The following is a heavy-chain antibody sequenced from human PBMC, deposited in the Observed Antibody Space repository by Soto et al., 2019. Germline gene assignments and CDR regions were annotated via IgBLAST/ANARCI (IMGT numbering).Heavy chain of an antibody. J-gene: IGHJ4*02. Sequence: VSGGSINDSCWISISHPPGKGLEWIGFVYYTGSTITKYNPSLQSRVAMSVDSSKNQFSLKVTSMTAADTAIYYCAKYRRTDAEGYRLDFWGPGTLVTGSS. D-gene: IGHD5-12*01. CDR1: GGSINDSC. CDR2: VYYTGST. CDR3: AKYRRTDAEGYRLDF. V-gene: IGHV4-59*01.